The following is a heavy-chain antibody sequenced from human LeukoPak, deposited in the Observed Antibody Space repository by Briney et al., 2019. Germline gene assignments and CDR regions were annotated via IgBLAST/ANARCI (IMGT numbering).Heavy chain of an antibody. V-gene: IGHV3-23*01. D-gene: IGHD6-13*01. CDR1: GFTFSSYA. J-gene: IGHJ6*03. CDR3: AKAHTYSSSWYGYHMDV. CDR2: IGGSGGST. Sequence: GGSLRLSCAASGFTFSSYAMSWVRQAPGKGLEWVSAIGGSGGSTYYADSVRGRFTISRDNSKNTLYLQMNSLRAEDTAVYYCAKAHTYSSSWYGYHMDVWGKGTTVTVSS.